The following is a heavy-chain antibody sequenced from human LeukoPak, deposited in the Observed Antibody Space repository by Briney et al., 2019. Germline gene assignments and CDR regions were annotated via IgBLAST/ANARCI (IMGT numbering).Heavy chain of an antibody. CDR3: AKVFEVRGARRPKDY. CDR1: GFTFSDYG. V-gene: IGHV3-30*18. J-gene: IGHJ4*02. D-gene: IGHD3-10*01. Sequence: GGSLRLSCAASGFTFSDYGMHWVRQAPGKGLEWVALISYDGGNKFYADSVRDRFTISRDNSKNTLFLQMDSLRIEDTAVYYCAKVFEVRGARRPKDYWGQGTLVFVSS. CDR2: ISYDGGNK.